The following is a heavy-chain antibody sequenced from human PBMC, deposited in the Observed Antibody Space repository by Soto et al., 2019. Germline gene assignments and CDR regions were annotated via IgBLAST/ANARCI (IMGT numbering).Heavy chain of an antibody. CDR3: ARGRDEYKLGNV. V-gene: IGHV4-34*01. CDR2: IHPSGST. Sequence: QVQLQQWGAGLLKPSETLSLTCAVSGGSLSDYYWPWIRQSPGKGLEWIGEIHPSGSTYYNPSLRSRVTISVDTSKNQFSMKLTSLTAADTAIYYLARGRDEYKLGNVWGHGTTVTVSS. J-gene: IGHJ6*02. D-gene: IGHD1-1*01. CDR1: GGSLSDYY.